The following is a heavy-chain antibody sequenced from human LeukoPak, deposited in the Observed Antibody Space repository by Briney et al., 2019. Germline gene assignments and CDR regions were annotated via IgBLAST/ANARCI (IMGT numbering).Heavy chain of an antibody. CDR2: IWYDGSNK. CDR1: GFTFSSYG. CDR3: ARGAWFGELFSLEFDY. D-gene: IGHD3-10*01. Sequence: GGSLRLSCAASGFTFSSYGMHWVRQAPGKGLEWVEVIWYDGSNKYYVDSVKGRFTISRDNSKNTLYLQMNSLRAEDTAVYYCARGAWFGELFSLEFDYWGQGTLVTVSS. J-gene: IGHJ4*02. V-gene: IGHV3-33*01.